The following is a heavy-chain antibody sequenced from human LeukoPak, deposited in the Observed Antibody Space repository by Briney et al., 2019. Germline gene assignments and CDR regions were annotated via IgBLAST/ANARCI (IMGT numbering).Heavy chain of an antibody. CDR1: GYTFTSYG. J-gene: IGHJ4*02. CDR3: ASWTTVTTNFDY. CDR2: ISAYNGNT. Sequence: ASVKVSCKASGYTFTSYGISWVRQAPGQGLEWMGWISAYNGNTNYAQKLQGRVTMTTDTSTSTAYMELRSLRSDDTAVYYCASWTTVTTNFDYWGQGTLVTVSS. V-gene: IGHV1-18*01. D-gene: IGHD4-17*01.